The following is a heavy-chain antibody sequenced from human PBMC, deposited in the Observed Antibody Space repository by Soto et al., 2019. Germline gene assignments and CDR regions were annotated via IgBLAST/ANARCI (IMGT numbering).Heavy chain of an antibody. J-gene: IGHJ4*02. D-gene: IGHD3-22*01. V-gene: IGHV3-74*01. CDR3: AREGDSSVFADY. Sequence: PGGSLRLSCAASGFTFSNYWMHWVRQAPGKGLVWVSRINSDGSSTYYAESVKGRFTISRDNGKKTVFLQMNSLRAEDTAVYYCAREGDSSVFADYWGQGT. CDR2: INSDGSST. CDR1: GFTFSNYW.